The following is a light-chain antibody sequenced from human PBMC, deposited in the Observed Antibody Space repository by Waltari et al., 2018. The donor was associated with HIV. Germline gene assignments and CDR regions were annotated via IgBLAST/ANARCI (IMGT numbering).Light chain of an antibody. V-gene: IGLV3-1*01. J-gene: IGLJ2*01. CDR1: KLGDKY. CDR3: QAWDSGTVV. CDR2: QDS. Sequence: SYELTQPPSVSVSPGQTASITSSGDKLGDKYACWYQQKPGQSPVLVIYQDSKRPSGIPERFSGSNSGNTATLTISGTQTLDEADYYCQAWDSGTVVFGGGTKL.